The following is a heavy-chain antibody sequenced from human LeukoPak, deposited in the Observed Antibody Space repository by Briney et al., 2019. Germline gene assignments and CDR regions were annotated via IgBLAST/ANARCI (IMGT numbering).Heavy chain of an antibody. CDR1: GYTFTGYY. V-gene: IGHV1-2*04. CDR3: ALLWFGELSNFDY. D-gene: IGHD3-10*01. Sequence: ASVKVSCKASGYTFTGYYMHWVRQAPGQGLEWMGWINPNSGGTNYAQKFQGWVTMTRDTSISTAYMELSRLRSDDTAVYYCALLWFGELSNFDYWGQGTLVTVSS. J-gene: IGHJ4*02. CDR2: INPNSGGT.